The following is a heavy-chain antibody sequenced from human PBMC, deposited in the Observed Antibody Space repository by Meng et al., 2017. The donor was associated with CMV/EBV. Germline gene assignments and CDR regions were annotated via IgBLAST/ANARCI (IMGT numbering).Heavy chain of an antibody. Sequence: GSLRLSCTVSGGSISSYYWSWIWQPPGKGLEWIGYIYYSGSTNYNPSLKSRVTISVDTSKNQFSLKLSSVTAADTAVYYCARDKDGDGYNIGNGMDVWGQGTTVTVSS. J-gene: IGHJ6*02. CDR1: GGSISSYY. D-gene: IGHD5-24*01. V-gene: IGHV4-59*01. CDR3: ARDKDGDGYNIGNGMDV. CDR2: IYYSGST.